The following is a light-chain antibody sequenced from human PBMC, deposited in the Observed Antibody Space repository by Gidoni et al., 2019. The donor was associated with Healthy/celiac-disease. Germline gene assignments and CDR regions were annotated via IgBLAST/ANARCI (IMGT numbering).Light chain of an antibody. Sequence: DIQLTQSPSFLSASVGDRVTITCRASQGISSYLAWYQQKPGKAPKLLIYAASTLQSGVTSRFSGSGSGTEFTLTISSLQPEDFATYYCQQLNSYPPALTFGGGTKVEIK. V-gene: IGKV1-9*01. CDR1: QGISSY. CDR2: AAS. J-gene: IGKJ4*01. CDR3: QQLNSYPPALT.